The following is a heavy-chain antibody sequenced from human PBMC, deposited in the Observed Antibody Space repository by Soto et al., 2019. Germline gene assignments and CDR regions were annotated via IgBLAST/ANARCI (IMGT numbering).Heavy chain of an antibody. J-gene: IGHJ6*02. V-gene: IGHV3-48*03. CDR3: ATIWFGVPMFVVMDYYYCMDV. CDR1: GFTFSSYE. D-gene: IGHD3-10*01. CDR2: ISSSGSTI. Sequence: GGSLRLSCAASGFTFSSYEMNWVRQAPGKGLEWVSYISSSGSTIYYADSVKGRFTISRDNAKNSLYLQMNSLRAEDTAVYYCATIWFGVPMFVVMDYYYCMDVWGQGTTVSV.